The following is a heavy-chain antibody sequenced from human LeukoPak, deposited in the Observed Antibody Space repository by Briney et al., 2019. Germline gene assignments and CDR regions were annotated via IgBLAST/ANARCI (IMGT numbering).Heavy chain of an antibody. Sequence: RASVKVSCKASGYTFTGYYMHWVRQAPGQGLEWMGWINPNSGGTNYAQKFQGRVTMTRDTSISTAYMELSRLRSDDTAVYYCARELLSVTMVRGVIISYFDYWGQGTLVTVSS. D-gene: IGHD3-10*01. V-gene: IGHV1-2*02. CDR1: GYTFTGYY. CDR2: INPNSGGT. J-gene: IGHJ4*02. CDR3: ARELLSVTMVRGVIISYFDY.